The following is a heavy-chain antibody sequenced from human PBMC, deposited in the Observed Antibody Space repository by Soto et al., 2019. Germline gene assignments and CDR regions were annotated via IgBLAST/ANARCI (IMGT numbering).Heavy chain of an antibody. CDR2: IIPIFGTA. Sequence: VKVSCKASGGTFSSYAISWVRQAPGQGLEWMGGIIPIFGTANYAQKFQGRVTITADKSTSTAYMELSSLRSEDTAVYYCARDGDYGDYAGKGVGMKYYGMDVWGQGTTVTVSS. CDR3: ARDGDYGDYAGKGVGMKYYGMDV. V-gene: IGHV1-69*06. D-gene: IGHD4-17*01. CDR1: GGTFSSYA. J-gene: IGHJ6*02.